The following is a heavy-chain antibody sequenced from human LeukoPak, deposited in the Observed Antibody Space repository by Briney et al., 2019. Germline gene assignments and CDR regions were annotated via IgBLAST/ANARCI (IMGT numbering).Heavy chain of an antibody. CDR2: IDPSDSYN. Sequence: GESLKISCQASGYSFATYWISWVRQMPGKGLEWMGRIDPSDSYNNYSPSFQSHVAISVDRSSTTAYLQWSSLKASDTATYYCATARRFGELSIYGLNVWGRGTTVTVSS. J-gene: IGHJ6*04. CDR1: GYSFATYW. V-gene: IGHV5-10-1*01. D-gene: IGHD3-10*01. CDR3: ATARRFGELSIYGLNV.